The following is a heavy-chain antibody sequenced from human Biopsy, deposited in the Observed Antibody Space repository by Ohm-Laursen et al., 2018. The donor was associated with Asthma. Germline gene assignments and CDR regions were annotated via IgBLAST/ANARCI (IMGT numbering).Heavy chain of an antibody. CDR2: ISYDGRNT. Sequence: SLRLSCTASGFTFDNYTVHWVRQAPGKGLEWVTIISYDGRNTYYADSVEGRFTISRDNSKNTLFLQMSSLKPEDTAVYYCARGGLHYYEYYGMDVWGQGTTVTVSS. CDR1: GFTFDNYT. D-gene: IGHD2-21*02. V-gene: IGHV3-30*04. CDR3: ARGGLHYYEYYGMDV. J-gene: IGHJ6*02.